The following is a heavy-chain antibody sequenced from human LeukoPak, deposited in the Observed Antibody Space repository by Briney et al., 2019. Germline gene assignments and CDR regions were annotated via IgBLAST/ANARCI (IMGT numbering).Heavy chain of an antibody. Sequence: GSLRLSCAASGFTFSDYYMSWIRQAPGKGLEWVSYIGSSGRTIYYADSAKGRFTISRDNAKNSLYLQMNSLRAEDTAVYYCARDGKAVAVAFDIWGQGTMVTVSS. CDR1: GFTFSDYY. D-gene: IGHD6-19*01. CDR2: IGSSGRTI. J-gene: IGHJ3*02. CDR3: ARDGKAVAVAFDI. V-gene: IGHV3-11*04.